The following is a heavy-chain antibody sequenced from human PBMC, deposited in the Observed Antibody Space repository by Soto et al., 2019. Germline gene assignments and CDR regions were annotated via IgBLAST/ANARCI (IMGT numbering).Heavy chain of an antibody. CDR1: GFTFSSYA. J-gene: IGHJ6*02. V-gene: IGHV3-23*01. CDR3: AKDKGATTWLVAYYYYYYGMDV. Sequence: PGGSLRLSCAASGFTFSSYAMSWVRQAPGKGLEWVSAISGSGGSTYYADSVKGRFTISRDNSKNTLYLQMNSLRAEDTAVYYCAKDKGATTWLVAYYYYYYGMDVWGQGTTVTVSS. D-gene: IGHD1-26*01. CDR2: ISGSGGST.